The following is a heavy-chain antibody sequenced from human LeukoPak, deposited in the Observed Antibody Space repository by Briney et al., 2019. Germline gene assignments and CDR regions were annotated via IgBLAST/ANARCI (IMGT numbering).Heavy chain of an antibody. CDR3: ERGLEAALSYFDY. D-gene: IGHD6-25*01. J-gene: IGHJ4*02. CDR1: GFTVSSNY. CDR2: VYGGGTT. V-gene: IGHV3-53*01. Sequence: GGSLRLSCAASGFTVSSNYMSWVRQAPGKGLEWVSAVYGGGTTYYADSVKGRFTISRDNSKNTLYLQMSSLRAEDTAVYYCERGLEAALSYFDYWGQGILVTVSS.